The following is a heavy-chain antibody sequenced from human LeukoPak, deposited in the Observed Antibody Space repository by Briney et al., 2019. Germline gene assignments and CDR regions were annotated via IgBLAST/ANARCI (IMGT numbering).Heavy chain of an antibody. V-gene: IGHV4-4*09. D-gene: IGHD3-10*01. CDR3: ARRYYYGSGSYGFDP. J-gene: IGHJ5*02. Sequence: PSETLSLTCTVSGGSISSYYWSWIRQPPGKGLEWIGYIYTSGSTNYNPSLKSRVTISVVTSKNQFSLKLSSVTAADTAVYYCARRYYYGSGSYGFDPWGQGILVTVSS. CDR2: IYTSGST. CDR1: GGSISSYY.